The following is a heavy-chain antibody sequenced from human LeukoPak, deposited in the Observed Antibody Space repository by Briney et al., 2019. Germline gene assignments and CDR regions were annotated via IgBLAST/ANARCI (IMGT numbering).Heavy chain of an antibody. CDR2: IYYSGST. Sequence: SETLSLTCTVSGGSISSYYWSWIRQPPGKGLEWIGYIYYSGSTNYNPSVKSRVTISVDTSKNQFSLKLSSVTAADTAVYYCARVGAAARIDYWGQETLVTVSS. CDR3: ARVGAAARIDY. V-gene: IGHV4-59*08. D-gene: IGHD6-13*01. CDR1: GGSISSYY. J-gene: IGHJ4*02.